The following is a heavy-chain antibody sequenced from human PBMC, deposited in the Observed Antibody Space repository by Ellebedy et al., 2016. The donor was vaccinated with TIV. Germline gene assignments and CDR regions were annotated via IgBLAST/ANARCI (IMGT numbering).Heavy chain of an antibody. D-gene: IGHD1-26*01. V-gene: IGHV4-59*08. CDR1: GGSISSYY. CDR3: ARQKVGVLNWFDP. J-gene: IGHJ5*02. Sequence: SETLSLTCTVSGGSISSYYWSWIRQSPGKGLEWIGYVHNSGSTSYNPSLKSRVTISADTSKNQFSLRLSSVTAADTAVYYCARQKVGVLNWFDPWGQGTLVTVSS. CDR2: VHNSGST.